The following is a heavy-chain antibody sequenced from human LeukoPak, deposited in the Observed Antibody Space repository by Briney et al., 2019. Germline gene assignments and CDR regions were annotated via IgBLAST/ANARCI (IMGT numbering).Heavy chain of an antibody. D-gene: IGHD1-14*01. CDR2: IRYDGSNK. Sequence: GGSLRLSCRASGFTFSNYGMLWVRQAPGKGLEWVAFIRYDGSNKFYADSVKGRVTISRDSSKNTLYLHINSLRVEDTAVYYCVKDNPLDYWGQGTLVIVSS. CDR3: VKDNPLDY. V-gene: IGHV3-30*02. J-gene: IGHJ4*02. CDR1: GFTFSNYG.